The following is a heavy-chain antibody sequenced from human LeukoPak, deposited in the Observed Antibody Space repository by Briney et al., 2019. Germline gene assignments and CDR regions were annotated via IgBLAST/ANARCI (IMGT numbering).Heavy chain of an antibody. J-gene: IGHJ6*02. Sequence: GGSLRLSCAASGFTFSSYGMHWVRQAPGKGLEWVAVISYDGSNKYYADSVKGRFTISRDNSKNTLYLQMNSLRAEDTAVYYCARDRTDIVVVPAAIRAKRRYGMDVWGQGTTVTVSS. V-gene: IGHV3-30*03. CDR2: ISYDGSNK. CDR3: ARDRTDIVVVPAAIRAKRRYGMDV. CDR1: GFTFSSYG. D-gene: IGHD2-2*01.